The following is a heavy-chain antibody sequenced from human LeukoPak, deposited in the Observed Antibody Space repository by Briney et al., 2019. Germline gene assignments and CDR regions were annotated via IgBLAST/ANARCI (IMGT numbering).Heavy chain of an antibody. V-gene: IGHV3-30*02. CDR2: IRYDGSNK. Sequence: GGSLRLSCAASGFTFSSYGMHWVRQAPGKGLEWVAFIRYDGSNKYYADSVKGRFTISRDNSKNTLYLQMNSLRAEDTAVYYCAKDPARGSGRRYYYMDVWGKGTTVTISS. CDR3: AKDPARGSGRRYYYMDV. D-gene: IGHD3-10*01. J-gene: IGHJ6*03. CDR1: GFTFSSYG.